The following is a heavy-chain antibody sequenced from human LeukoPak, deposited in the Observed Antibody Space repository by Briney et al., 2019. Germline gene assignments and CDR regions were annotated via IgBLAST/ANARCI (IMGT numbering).Heavy chain of an antibody. J-gene: IGHJ4*02. D-gene: IGHD6-13*01. CDR1: GFTFSSYA. CDR2: VSGSGGST. V-gene: IGHV3-23*01. CDR3: AKDIRYSSTWAFDY. Sequence: GGSLRLSCAASGFTFSSYAMNWVRQGPGKGLEWVSTVSGSGGSTYYADPVKGRFTISRDNSKNTLYLQMNSLRAEDTAVYYCAKDIRYSSTWAFDYWGQGTLVTVSS.